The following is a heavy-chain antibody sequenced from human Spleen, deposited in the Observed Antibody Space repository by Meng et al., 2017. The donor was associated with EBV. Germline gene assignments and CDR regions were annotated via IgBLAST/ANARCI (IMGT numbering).Heavy chain of an antibody. Sequence: GQLQDAGPGLVKPSGPLSLSCTVSGGSISTSNWWSWVRQPPGKGLEWIGEIYHSGSTNYNPSLKSRVTISVDKSKNQFSLKLTSVTAADTAVYYCARDPYRDPTPLDYWGQGTLVTASS. CDR3: ARDPYRDPTPLDY. J-gene: IGHJ4*02. CDR1: GGSISTSNW. D-gene: IGHD4-17*01. V-gene: IGHV4-4*02. CDR2: IYHSGST.